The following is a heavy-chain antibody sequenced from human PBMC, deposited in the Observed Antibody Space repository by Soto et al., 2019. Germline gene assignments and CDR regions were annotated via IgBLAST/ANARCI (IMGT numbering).Heavy chain of an antibody. CDR1: GGSISSGFYY. CDR2: IYYSGST. J-gene: IGHJ3*02. CDR3: ARGGTETPTDDAFDI. Sequence: PSETLSLTCTVSGGSISSGFYYWSWIRQHPGKGLEWIGYIYYSGSTYYNPSLKSRVTISVDTSKNQFSLKLSSVTAADTAVYYCARGGTETPTDDAFDIWGQGTMVTVSS. V-gene: IGHV4-31*03. D-gene: IGHD4-17*01.